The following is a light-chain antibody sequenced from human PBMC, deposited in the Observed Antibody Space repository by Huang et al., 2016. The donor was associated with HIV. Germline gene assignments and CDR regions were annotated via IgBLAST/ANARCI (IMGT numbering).Light chain of an antibody. CDR3: QQRSKWPALT. J-gene: IGKJ4*01. V-gene: IGKV3-11*01. CDR2: DAS. CDR1: QSVPSH. Sequence: EIVLTQSPATLSLSPGERATLSCRASQSVPSHLAWYQQKPGQAPRLHIYDASNRATGIPGRVSGSGSGTDFTLTISSLEPEDFAVYYCQQRSKWPALTFGGGTKVEIK.